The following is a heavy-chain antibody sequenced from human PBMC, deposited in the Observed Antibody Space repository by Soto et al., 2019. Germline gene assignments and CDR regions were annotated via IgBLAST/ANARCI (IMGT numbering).Heavy chain of an antibody. CDR3: ARSIDDMIAAAGPFDI. Sequence: SETLSLTCTVSGGSISSYYWSWIRQPPGKGLEWIGYIYYSGSTNYNPSLKSRVTISVDTSKNQFSLKLSSVTAADTAVYYCARSIDDMIAAAGPFDIWGQGTMVTVSS. CDR2: IYYSGST. V-gene: IGHV4-59*01. CDR1: GGSISSYY. D-gene: IGHD6-13*01. J-gene: IGHJ3*02.